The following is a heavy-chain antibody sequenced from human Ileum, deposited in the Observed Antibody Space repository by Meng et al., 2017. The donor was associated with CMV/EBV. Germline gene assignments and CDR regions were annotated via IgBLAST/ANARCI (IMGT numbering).Heavy chain of an antibody. CDR1: FSDYV. CDR2: MAHGGNKI. D-gene: IGHD3-10*01. Sequence: FSDYVMSWVRQAAGKGLEWVSGMAHGGNKIYYADSVLCRFTIYRDNSKNTVYLQMNSVSAEHTARYYCVKYYPALGSVHYGKLFFDDWGLGTLVTVSS. V-gene: IGHV3-23*03. CDR3: VKYYPALGSVHYGKLFFDD. J-gene: IGHJ4*02.